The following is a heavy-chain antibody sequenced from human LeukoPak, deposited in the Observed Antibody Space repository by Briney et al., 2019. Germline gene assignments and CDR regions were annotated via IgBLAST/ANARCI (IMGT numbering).Heavy chain of an antibody. J-gene: IGHJ6*04. CDR3: AELGITMIGGV. CDR2: IGSSGSYI. CDR1: GFTFSSYH. Sequence: PGGSLRLSCEVSGFTFSSYHMNWVREAPGMGLEWVSSIGSSGSYIYYADSVKGRFTISRDNAKNSLYLQMNSLRAEDTAVYYCAELGITMIGGVWGKGTTVTISS. D-gene: IGHD3-10*02. V-gene: IGHV3-21*01.